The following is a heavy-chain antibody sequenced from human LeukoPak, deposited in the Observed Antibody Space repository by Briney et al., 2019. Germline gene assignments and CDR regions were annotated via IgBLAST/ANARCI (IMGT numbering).Heavy chain of an antibody. CDR1: GFTFSGST. D-gene: IGHD6-6*01. V-gene: IGHV3-73*01. J-gene: IGHJ4*02. CDR2: IRSKANIYAT. CDR3: TRSSSYSSSSLSQDY. Sequence: GGSLRLSCAASGFTFSGSTMHWVRQASGKGLEWVGRIRSKANIYATAYAASVKGRFTISRDDSKNTAYLQMDSLKTGDTAVYYCTRSSSYSSSSLSQDYWGQGTLVTVSS.